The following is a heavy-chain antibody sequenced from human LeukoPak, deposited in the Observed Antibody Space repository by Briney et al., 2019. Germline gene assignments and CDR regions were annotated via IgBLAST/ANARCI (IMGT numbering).Heavy chain of an antibody. CDR1: GFTLSSSA. J-gene: IGHJ4*02. V-gene: IGHV3-23*01. CDR2: ISESGDTT. Sequence: GGSLRLSCAASGFTLSSSAISWVRQAPGKGLEWVSGISESGDTTYYAESVKGRFTISRDNSKNTLYLQMNSLRAEDTAVYYCAKGLRGTPVDYWGQGTLVTVSS. D-gene: IGHD1-1*01. CDR3: AKGLRGTPVDY.